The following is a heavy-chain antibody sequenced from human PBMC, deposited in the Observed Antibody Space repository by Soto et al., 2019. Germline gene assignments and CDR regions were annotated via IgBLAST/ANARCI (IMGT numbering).Heavy chain of an antibody. J-gene: IGHJ5*02. Sequence: SETLSLTCTVSGGSISSYYWSWIRQPPGKGLEWIGYIYYSGSTNYNPSLKSRVTISVDTSKNQFSLKLSSVTAADTAVYYCARGIAVAGGGVFWFDPWGQGTLVTVAS. D-gene: IGHD6-19*01. CDR2: IYYSGST. CDR3: ARGIAVAGGGVFWFDP. V-gene: IGHV4-59*01. CDR1: GGSISSYY.